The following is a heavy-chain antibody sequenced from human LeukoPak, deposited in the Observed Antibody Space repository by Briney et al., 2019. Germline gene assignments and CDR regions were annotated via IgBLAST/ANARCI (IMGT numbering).Heavy chain of an antibody. D-gene: IGHD2-2*01. CDR3: AKEIPGDIVVVPAAPGY. V-gene: IGHV3-30*02. J-gene: IGHJ4*02. CDR1: GFTLRSYG. Sequence: PGGSLRLSCAAPGFTLRSYGMHWVPQAPAKGLGGVPFIRYDGSNKYYADSVKGRFTISRENSKNTLYLQMNSLRAEDTAVYYCAKEIPGDIVVVPAAPGYWGQGTLVTVSS. CDR2: IRYDGSNK.